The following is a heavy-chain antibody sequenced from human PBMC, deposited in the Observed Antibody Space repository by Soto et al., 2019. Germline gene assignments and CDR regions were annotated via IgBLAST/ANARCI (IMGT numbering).Heavy chain of an antibody. D-gene: IGHD6-13*01. CDR3: ARGWQQQLFFDY. CDR2: INHSGST. Sequence: SETLSLTCAVYGGSFIGYYWSWIRQPPGKGLEWIGEINHSGSTNYNPSLKSRVTISVDTSKNQFSLKLSSVTAADTAVYYCARGWQQQLFFDYWGQGTLVTVSS. CDR1: GGSFIGYY. J-gene: IGHJ4*02. V-gene: IGHV4-34*01.